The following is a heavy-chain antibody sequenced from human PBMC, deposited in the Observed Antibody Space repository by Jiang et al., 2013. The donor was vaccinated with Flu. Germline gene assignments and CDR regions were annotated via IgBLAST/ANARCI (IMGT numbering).Heavy chain of an antibody. Sequence: VQLVESGGGLVKPGGSLRLSCAASGFTFSSYAMSWVRQAPGKGLEWVSAISGSGGSTYYADSVKGRFTISRDNSKNTLYLQMNSLRAEDTAVYYCAKSVAATIFHAEYFQHWGQGTLVTVSS. CDR1: GFTFSSYA. J-gene: IGHJ1*01. D-gene: IGHD6-25*01. CDR2: ISGSGGST. V-gene: IGHV3-23*04. CDR3: AKSVAATIFHAEYFQH.